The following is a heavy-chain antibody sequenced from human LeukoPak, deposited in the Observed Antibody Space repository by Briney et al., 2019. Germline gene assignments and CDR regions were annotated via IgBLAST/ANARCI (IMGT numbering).Heavy chain of an antibody. CDR1: GFTFSDYS. Sequence: GGSLRLSCAASGFTFSDYSMNWVRQAPGKGLEWISYIGIDSGNTNYADSVKGRFTISGDKAKKSLYLQMNSLRVEDTAVYYCARDYKYAFDNWGQGTLVTVSS. V-gene: IGHV3-48*01. CDR3: ARDYKYAFDN. CDR2: IGIDSGNT. J-gene: IGHJ4*02. D-gene: IGHD5-24*01.